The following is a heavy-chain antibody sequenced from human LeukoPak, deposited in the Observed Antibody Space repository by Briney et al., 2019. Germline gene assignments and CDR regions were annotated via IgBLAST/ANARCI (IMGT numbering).Heavy chain of an antibody. CDR1: GGSISGYY. Sequence: SEXXSLTCTVSGGSISGYYWNWIRQPAGKGLEWIGRMHTSGSNNHNPSLTSRRNMSVERSKKKFSLKLSSVTAADTAVYYCVRDSGSGWYDYWGQGTLVTVSS. CDR2: MHTSGSN. V-gene: IGHV4-4*07. J-gene: IGHJ4*02. CDR3: VRDSGSGWYDY. D-gene: IGHD6-19*01.